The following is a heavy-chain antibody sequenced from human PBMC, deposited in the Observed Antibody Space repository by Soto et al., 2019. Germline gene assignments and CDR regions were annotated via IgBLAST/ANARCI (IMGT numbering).Heavy chain of an antibody. V-gene: IGHV3-7*03. CDR3: AGTGWPQSSYYFDY. D-gene: IGHD3-16*01. J-gene: IGHJ4*02. CDR2: IKEDGSEK. Sequence: GGSLRLSCAASGFRFSLFWMSWVRQTPGKGLEWVANIKEDGSEKFFADSVKGRFTISRDNAKNSLSLQMNSLTADDTAVYYCAGTGWPQSSYYFDYWGQGTLVTVSS. CDR1: GFRFSLFW.